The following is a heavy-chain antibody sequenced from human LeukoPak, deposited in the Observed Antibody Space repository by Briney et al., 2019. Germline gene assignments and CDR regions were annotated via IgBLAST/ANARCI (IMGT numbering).Heavy chain of an antibody. CDR3: ARQAGYCSGGSCARVDAFDI. CDR1: GGSISSSSYY. CDR2: IYYSGST. V-gene: IGHV4-39*01. J-gene: IGHJ3*02. Sequence: KTSETLSLTCTVSGGSISSSSYYWGWIRQPPGKGLEWIGGIYYSGSTYYNPSLKSRVTISVDTSKNQFSLKLSSVTAADTAVYYCARQAGYCSGGSCARVDAFDIWGQGTMVTVSS. D-gene: IGHD2-15*01.